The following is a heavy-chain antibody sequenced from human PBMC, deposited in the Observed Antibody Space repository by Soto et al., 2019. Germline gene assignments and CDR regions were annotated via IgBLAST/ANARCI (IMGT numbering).Heavy chain of an antibody. CDR1: GDSISNLDYF. J-gene: IGHJ5*01. CDR3: ARGRYCLTGRCFPNWFDS. D-gene: IGHD7-27*01. V-gene: IGHV4-30-4*01. Sequence: SETLSLTCSVSGDSISNLDYFWAWIRQPPGQALEYIGYIYKSATTYYNPSFESRVAISVDTSNSHFSLNVTSVTAAVTAVYFCARGRYCLTGRCFPNWFDSWGQGALVTVSS. CDR2: IYKSATT.